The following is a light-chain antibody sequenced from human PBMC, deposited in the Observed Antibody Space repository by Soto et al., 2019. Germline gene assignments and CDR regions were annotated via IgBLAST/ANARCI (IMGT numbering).Light chain of an antibody. V-gene: IGKV3-20*01. CDR2: DAS. CDR3: QQYGSSELT. CDR1: QSVGSY. Sequence: IVLTQSPATLSLSPGERATLSCRASQSVGSYLAWYQQKPGQAPRLLIYDASTRASGIPARFSGSGSGTDFTLTISRLEPEDFAVYYCQQYGSSELTFGGGTKVDIK. J-gene: IGKJ4*01.